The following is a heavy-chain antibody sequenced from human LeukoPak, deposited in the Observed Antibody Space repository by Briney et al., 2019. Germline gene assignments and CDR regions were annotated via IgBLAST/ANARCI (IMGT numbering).Heavy chain of an antibody. CDR3: ARETSTTYDRAIDI. J-gene: IGHJ3*02. CDR2: MYTSGIT. Sequence: SETLSLTCTVSGGDSINNYFWSWIRQPAGKGLEWIGRMYTSGITNYSPSLKSRVTMSIDTSKNQISLNLTSVTAADTAMYHCARETSTTYDRAIDIWGQGTMVTVSS. CDR1: GGDSINNYF. D-gene: IGHD1-26*01. V-gene: IGHV4-4*07.